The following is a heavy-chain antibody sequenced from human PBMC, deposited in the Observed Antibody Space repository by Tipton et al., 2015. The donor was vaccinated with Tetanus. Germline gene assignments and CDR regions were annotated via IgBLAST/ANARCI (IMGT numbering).Heavy chain of an antibody. CDR2: IYNSGKA. D-gene: IGHD2-8*01. J-gene: IGHJ3*01. Sequence: TLSLTCTVSGGSISRTNYYWGWIRQPPGKGLEWIGSIYNSGKAYYNPSLGSRVTMSVDTSKIQFSLRLSSVTAADTAVYYCARLSSSTNDAHAFDVWGQGTMVTVSS. V-gene: IGHV4-39*01. CDR3: ARLSSSTNDAHAFDV. CDR1: GGSISRTNYY.